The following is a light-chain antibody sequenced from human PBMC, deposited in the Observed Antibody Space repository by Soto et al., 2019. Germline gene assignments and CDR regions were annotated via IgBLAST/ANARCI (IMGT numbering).Light chain of an antibody. Sequence: EIVLTQSPATLSLSPGERATLSCRASQSVSSYLAWYKQKPGQAPRLLIYDASNRATGIPARFSGSGSGTEFTLTISSLEPEDFEVYYCQQRSNWKITFGQGTRLEIK. CDR3: QQRSNWKIT. J-gene: IGKJ5*01. V-gene: IGKV3-11*01. CDR2: DAS. CDR1: QSVSSY.